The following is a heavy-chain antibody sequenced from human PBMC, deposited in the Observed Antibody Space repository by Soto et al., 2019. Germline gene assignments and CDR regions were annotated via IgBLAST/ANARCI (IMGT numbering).Heavy chain of an antibody. CDR2: ISAYNGDT. Sequence: ASVKVSCKAAGYTFTNYGITWVRQAPVQGLEWMGWISAYNGDTHYTQRLQGRVTMTTDTSKNQFSLQLTSVTPEDTAVYYCAGTTSHQWYYMDVWGKGTTVTVSS. D-gene: IGHD1-7*01. V-gene: IGHV1-18*01. J-gene: IGHJ6*03. CDR1: GYTFTNYG. CDR3: AGTTSHQWYYMDV.